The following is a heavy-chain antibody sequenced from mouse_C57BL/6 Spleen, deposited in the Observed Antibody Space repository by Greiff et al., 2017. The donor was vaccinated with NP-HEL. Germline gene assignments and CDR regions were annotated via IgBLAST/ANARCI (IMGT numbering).Heavy chain of an antibody. Sequence: EVQLQESGGDLVKPGGSLKLSCAASGFTFSSYGMSWVRQTPDKRLEWVATISSGGSYTYYPDSVKGRFTISRDNAKNTLYLQMSSLKSEDTAMYYCARQDYYYGSSSEYFDYWGQGTTLTVSS. CDR3: ARQDYYYGSSSEYFDY. J-gene: IGHJ2*01. CDR1: GFTFSSYG. D-gene: IGHD1-1*01. V-gene: IGHV5-6*01. CDR2: ISSGGSYT.